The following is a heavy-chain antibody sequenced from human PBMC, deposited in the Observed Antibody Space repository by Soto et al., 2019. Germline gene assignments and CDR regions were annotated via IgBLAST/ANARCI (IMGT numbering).Heavy chain of an antibody. J-gene: IGHJ3*02. CDR1: GGTFSSYA. D-gene: IGHD2-21*02. V-gene: IGHV1-69*01. CDR3: ARRRMVVVTAFDAFDI. Sequence: QVQLVQSGAEVTKPGSSVKVSCKASGGTFSSYAISWVRQAPGQGLEWMGGIIPIFGTANYAQKFQGRVTITADESTSTAYMELSSLRSEDTAVYYCARRRMVVVTAFDAFDIWGQGTMVTVSS. CDR2: IIPIFGTA.